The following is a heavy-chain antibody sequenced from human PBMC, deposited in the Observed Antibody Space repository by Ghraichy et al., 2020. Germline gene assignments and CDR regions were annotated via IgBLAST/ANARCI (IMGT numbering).Heavy chain of an antibody. D-gene: IGHD3-10*01. Sequence: SETLSLTCTVSGGSISSYYWSWIRQPPGKGLEWIGYIYYSGSTNYNPSLKSRVTISVDTSKNQFSLKLSSVTAADTAVYYCARGRLGELLSYLSFHYLVRGVLFNVSS. CDR1: GGSISSYY. CDR3: ARGRLGELLSYLSFHY. V-gene: IGHV4-59*01. J-gene: IGHJ4*02. CDR2: IYYSGST.